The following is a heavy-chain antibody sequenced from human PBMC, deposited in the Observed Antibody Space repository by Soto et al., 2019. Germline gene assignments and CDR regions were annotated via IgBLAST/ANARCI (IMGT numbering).Heavy chain of an antibody. CDR3: AQDSHGGNTYFDL. J-gene: IGHJ4*02. Sequence: VQLQASGPGLVRPSETLSLTCTVSGGSISSGNFYWSWIRQPPGKGLEWIGYIYFSGSTYYSPSLKSLLTISVNPSKNQFSLKLSSVPAADTAVYYCAQDSHGGNTYFDLWGQGALVTVYS. CDR2: IYFSGST. CDR1: GGSISSGNFY. V-gene: IGHV4-31*01. D-gene: IGHD1-26*01.